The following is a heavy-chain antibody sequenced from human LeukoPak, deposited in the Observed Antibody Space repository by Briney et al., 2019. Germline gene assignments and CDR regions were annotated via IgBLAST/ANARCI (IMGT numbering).Heavy chain of an antibody. CDR1: GLTFSSCS. J-gene: IGHJ6*03. V-gene: IGHV3-48*04. CDR3: ARVERYFDWSYQYYYMYV. CDR2: ITSVSCTK. Sequence: PGGSLRLSCAASGLTFSSCSMNWVRQAPGKGLEGVTYITSVSCTKYYADSVKGRFPISRDNAKNSLHLQVNSLRGEDPAVLLCARVERYFDWSYQYYYMYVWGRGTTVTVS. D-gene: IGHD3-9*01.